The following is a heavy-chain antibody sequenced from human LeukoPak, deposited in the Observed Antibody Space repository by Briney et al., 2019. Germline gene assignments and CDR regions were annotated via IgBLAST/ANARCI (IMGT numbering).Heavy chain of an antibody. J-gene: IGHJ4*02. D-gene: IGHD3-10*01. CDR2: IYYSGST. CDR1: GGSISSYY. V-gene: IGHV4-59*01. Sequence: SEILSLTWTVSGGSISSYYWSWIRQPPGKGLEWIGYIYYSGSTNYNPSLKSRVTISVDTSKNQFSLKLSSVTAADTAVYYCAREATITMVRGGFYFDYWGQGTLVTVSS. CDR3: AREATITMVRGGFYFDY.